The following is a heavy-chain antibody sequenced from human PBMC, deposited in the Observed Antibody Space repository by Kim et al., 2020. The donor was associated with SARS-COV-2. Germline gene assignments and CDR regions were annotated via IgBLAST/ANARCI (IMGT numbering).Heavy chain of an antibody. CDR1: GGSFSGYY. D-gene: IGHD6-13*01. CDR3: ARGRGSSWPR. Sequence: SETLSRTCAVYGGSFSGYYWSWIRQPPGKGLEWIGEINHSGSTNYNPSLKSRVTISVDTSKNQFSLKLSSVTAADTAVYYCARGRGSSWPRWGQGTLVTVSS. J-gene: IGHJ4*02. CDR2: INHSGST. V-gene: IGHV4-34*01.